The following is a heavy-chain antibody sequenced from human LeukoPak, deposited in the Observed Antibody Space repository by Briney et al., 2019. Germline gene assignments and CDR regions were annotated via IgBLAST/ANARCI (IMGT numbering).Heavy chain of an antibody. Sequence: GGSLRLSCAASGFTVRSNYMTWVRQAPGKGLEWVSVMYSGDSTYYDDSVKGRFTISRGNSKNTLDLQMNSLRDEDTGVYYCARADGYSSWFVHWGQGTLVTASS. J-gene: IGHJ5*02. CDR2: MYSGDST. V-gene: IGHV3-53*01. CDR1: GFTVRSNY. CDR3: ARADGYSSWFVH. D-gene: IGHD5-18*01.